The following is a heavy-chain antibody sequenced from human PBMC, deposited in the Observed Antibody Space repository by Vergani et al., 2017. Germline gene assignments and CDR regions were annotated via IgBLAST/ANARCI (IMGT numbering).Heavy chain of an antibody. CDR1: GFTFSSYA. Sequence: EVQLVESGGGLVQPGGSLRLSCAASGFTFSSYAMSWVRQAPGKGLEWVSAISGSGGSTYYADSVKGRFTISRDNSKNTLYLQMNSLRAEDTAVYYCAKEGRSWYPYYYYGMDVWGQGTTVTVSS. V-gene: IGHV3-23*04. J-gene: IGHJ6*02. CDR3: AKEGRSWYPYYYYGMDV. CDR2: ISGSGGST. D-gene: IGHD6-13*01.